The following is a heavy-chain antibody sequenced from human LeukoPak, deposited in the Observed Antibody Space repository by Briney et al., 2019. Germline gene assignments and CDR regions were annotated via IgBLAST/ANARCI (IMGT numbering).Heavy chain of an antibody. CDR2: IIPIFGTA. CDR1: GGTFSGYA. CDR3: ARGLSRVVVVVAATAYYYYGMDV. J-gene: IGHJ6*04. Sequence: SVKVSCKASGGTFSGYAISWVRQAPGQGLEWMGGIIPIFGTANYAQKFQGRVTITADKSTSTAYMELSSLRSEDTAVYYCARGLSRVVVVVAATAYYYYGMDVWGKGTTVTVSS. V-gene: IGHV1-69*06. D-gene: IGHD2-15*01.